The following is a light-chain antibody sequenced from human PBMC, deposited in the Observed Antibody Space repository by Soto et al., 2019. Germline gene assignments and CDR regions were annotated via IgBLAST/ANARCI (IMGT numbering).Light chain of an antibody. CDR1: QSVTSN. J-gene: IGKJ1*01. CDR2: DAS. V-gene: IGKV3-15*01. CDR3: QQYNNWPPWT. Sequence: EIVMTQSPATLSVSPGERATLSCRASQSVTSNFAWYQQKPGQAPRLLIYDASTRATGIPARFSGSGSGTEFTLTISSLLSEDCAVYYCQQYNNWPPWTFGRGTKVEIK.